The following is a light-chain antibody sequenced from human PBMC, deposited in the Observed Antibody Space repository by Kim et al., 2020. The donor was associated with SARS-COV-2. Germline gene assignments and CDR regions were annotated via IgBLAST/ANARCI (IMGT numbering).Light chain of an antibody. CDR1: SPGIASKY. J-gene: IGLJ2*01. CDR2: QDN. V-gene: IGLV6-57*03. CDR3: QSYDSSNQV. Sequence: GKTVTISYPRSSPGIASKYVQWYQQRPGTAPTTVLYQDNPRPSGVPDRFSGSIDSSSNSASLTISGLKTEDEADYYCQSYDSSNQVFGGGTQLTVL.